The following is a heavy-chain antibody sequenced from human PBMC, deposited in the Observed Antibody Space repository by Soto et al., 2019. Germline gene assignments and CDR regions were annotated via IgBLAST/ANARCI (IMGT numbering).Heavy chain of an antibody. CDR3: AREITMVRGVGY. CDR2: IYSGGST. J-gene: IGHJ4*02. V-gene: IGHV3-66*01. CDR1: GFTVSSNY. Sequence: GGSLRLSCAASGFTVSSNYMSCVRQAPGKGLEWVSVIYSGGSTYYADSVKGRFTISRDNSKNTLYLQMNSLRAEDTAVYYCAREITMVRGVGYWGQGTLVTVSS. D-gene: IGHD3-10*01.